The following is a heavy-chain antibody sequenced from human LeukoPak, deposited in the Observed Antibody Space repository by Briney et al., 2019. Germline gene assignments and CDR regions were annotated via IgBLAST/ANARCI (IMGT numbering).Heavy chain of an antibody. V-gene: IGHV1-69*01. D-gene: IGHD1-20*01. Sequence: SVKVSCKASGGTFSSYAISWVRQAPGQGLEWMGGIIPIFGTANYAQKFQGRVTITADESTSTAYMELSSLRSEDTAVYYCVRDSLSITKTAAGDTFDIWGQGTMVTVSS. CDR1: GGTFSSYA. CDR3: VRDSLSITKTAAGDTFDI. CDR2: IIPIFGTA. J-gene: IGHJ3*02.